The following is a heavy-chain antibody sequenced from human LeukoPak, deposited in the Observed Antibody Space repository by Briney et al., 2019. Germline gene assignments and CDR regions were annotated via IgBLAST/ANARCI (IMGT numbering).Heavy chain of an antibody. V-gene: IGHV4-59*11. J-gene: IGHJ4*02. CDR3: ARDLMGASHFDY. Sequence: PSETLSLTCTVAGGRINNHYWTWIRKPPGKGLEWLGYIYYSGTTNYNPPLRSRVTISIDTSKNQFSLKMSSVTAADTAVYYCARDLMGASHFDYWGQGTLVTVSS. CDR2: IYYSGTT. D-gene: IGHD4/OR15-4a*01. CDR1: GGRINNHY.